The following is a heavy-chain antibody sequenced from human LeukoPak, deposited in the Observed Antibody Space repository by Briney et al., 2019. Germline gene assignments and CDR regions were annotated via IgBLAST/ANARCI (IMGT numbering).Heavy chain of an antibody. CDR2: ISAYNGNT. J-gene: IGHJ3*02. Sequence: GASGNVSCKPSGYTFTSYGISWVRQAPGQGLEWMGWISAYNGNTNYAQKLQGRVTTTTDTSTSTAYMELRSLRSDDTAVYYCARDREWELQPPAAFDIWGQGTMVTVSS. CDR3: ARDREWELQPPAAFDI. V-gene: IGHV1-18*01. CDR1: GYTFTSYG. D-gene: IGHD1-26*01.